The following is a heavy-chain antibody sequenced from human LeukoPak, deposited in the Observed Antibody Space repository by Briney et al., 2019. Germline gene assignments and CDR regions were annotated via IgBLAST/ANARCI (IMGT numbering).Heavy chain of an antibody. Sequence: SETLSLTCTASGGSISTYYWSWIRQPPGKGLEWIGYIHYSGSTNYNPSLKSRVTISVDTSKNQFSLKLTSVTAADTAVYYCARHATLVLWTDYWGQGTLVTVSS. V-gene: IGHV4-59*08. CDR2: IHYSGST. CDR1: GGSISTYY. J-gene: IGHJ4*02. D-gene: IGHD2-21*01. CDR3: ARHATLVLWTDY.